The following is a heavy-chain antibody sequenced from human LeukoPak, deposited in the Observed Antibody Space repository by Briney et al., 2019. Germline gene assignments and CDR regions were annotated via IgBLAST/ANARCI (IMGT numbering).Heavy chain of an antibody. CDR3: ARNATTGWFDP. Sequence: SETLSLTCAVSGYSISSNYYWGWIPQPPGKKLEWIGSIYNSGSTYYNPSLKSRITISVDTSKNHFSLKLSSVTAADTAVYYCARNATTGWFDPWGQGTLVTVSS. CDR1: GYSISSNYY. CDR2: IYNSGST. D-gene: IGHD1-14*01. V-gene: IGHV4-38-2*01. J-gene: IGHJ5*02.